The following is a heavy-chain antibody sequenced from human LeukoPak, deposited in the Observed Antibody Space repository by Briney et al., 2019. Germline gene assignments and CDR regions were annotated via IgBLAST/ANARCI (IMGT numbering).Heavy chain of an antibody. D-gene: IGHD6-13*01. J-gene: IGHJ4*02. Sequence: SETLSLTCTVSGGSISSYYWSWIRQPPGKGLEWIGYIYYSGSTNYNPSLKSRVTISVDTSKNQFSLKLSSVTAADTAVYYCTQGSSWYYFEYWGQGTLVTVSS. V-gene: IGHV4-59*01. CDR1: GGSISSYY. CDR3: TQGSSWYYFEY. CDR2: IYYSGST.